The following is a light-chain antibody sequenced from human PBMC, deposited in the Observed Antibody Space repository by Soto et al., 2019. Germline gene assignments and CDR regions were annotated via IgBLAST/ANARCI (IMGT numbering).Light chain of an antibody. CDR3: QHYYKWPPCT. CDR2: GAS. J-gene: IGKJ1*01. CDR1: QSVNSN. Sequence: EIVMTQSPATLSVSPGEIATLSCRASQSVNSNFAWYQQKPGQAPRLLMYGASTRSTGIPVRFSSSASGTEFTLTNISLQDEDFAFQYCQHYYKWPPCTFCQATKVQIK. V-gene: IGKV3-15*01.